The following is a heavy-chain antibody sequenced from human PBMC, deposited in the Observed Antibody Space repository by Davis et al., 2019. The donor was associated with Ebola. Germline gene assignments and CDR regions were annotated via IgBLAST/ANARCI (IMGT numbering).Heavy chain of an antibody. CDR2: LGTSADT. J-gene: IGHJ4*02. D-gene: IGHD6-13*01. Sequence: GESLKISCSASGFIFSTYVMSWVRQAPGKGLEWVSTLGTSADTYYADSVKGRFTISRDNSKNTLYLQMNSLRADDTAVYYCARPSERESGTRSFDSWGQGTLVTVSS. V-gene: IGHV3-23*01. CDR1: GFIFSTYV. CDR3: ARPSERESGTRSFDS.